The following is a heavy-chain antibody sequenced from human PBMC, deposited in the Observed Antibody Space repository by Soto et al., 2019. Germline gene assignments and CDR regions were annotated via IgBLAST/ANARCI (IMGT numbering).Heavy chain of an antibody. V-gene: IGHV3-7*01. J-gene: IGHJ4*02. CDR1: GFNFSGHW. CDR2: IKQDGIEK. D-gene: IGHD5-12*01. CDR3: ARECARWLLSFLDY. Sequence: GGSLRLSCEVSGFNFSGHWMSWVRQAPGKGLEWVATIKQDGIEKYYVDSVKGRFTISRDNTKNSLYLQMSSLRADETAVYYCARECARWLLSFLDYWGQGTVVTVSS.